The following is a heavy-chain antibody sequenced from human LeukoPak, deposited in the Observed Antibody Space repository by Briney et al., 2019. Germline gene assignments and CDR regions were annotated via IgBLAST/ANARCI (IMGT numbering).Heavy chain of an antibody. CDR2: IYYSGNT. Sequence: SETLSLTCTVSGGSISSYYWSWIRQPPGKGLEWIGYIYYSGNTNYNPSLKSRVTISVDTSKNQFSLKLSSVTAADTAVYYCARENYGDYAYYFDCWGQGTLVTVSS. D-gene: IGHD4-17*01. CDR3: ARENYGDYAYYFDC. CDR1: GGSISSYY. V-gene: IGHV4-59*01. J-gene: IGHJ4*02.